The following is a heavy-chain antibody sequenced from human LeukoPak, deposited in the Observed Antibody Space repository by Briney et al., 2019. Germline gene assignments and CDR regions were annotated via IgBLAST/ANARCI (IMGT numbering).Heavy chain of an antibody. D-gene: IGHD1-1*01. V-gene: IGHV4-30-4*08. CDR2: IYYSGST. CDR1: GGSISSGGYY. Sequence: SETLSLTCTVSGGSISSGGYYWSWIRQHPGKGLEWIGYIYYSGSTYYNPSLKSRVTISVDTSKNQFSLKLSSVTAADTAVYYCAREAAGGDWNHRPITYWGQGTLVTVSS. CDR3: AREAAGGDWNHRPITY. J-gene: IGHJ4*02.